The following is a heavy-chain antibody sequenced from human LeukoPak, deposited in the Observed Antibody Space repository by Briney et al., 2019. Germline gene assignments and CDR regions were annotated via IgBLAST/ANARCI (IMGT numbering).Heavy chain of an antibody. V-gene: IGHV6-1*01. CDR2: TYYRSKWYN. D-gene: IGHD6-13*01. CDR1: GDSVSSNKAA. J-gene: IGHJ5*02. Sequence: SQTLPLTFAISGDSVSSNKAAWNWIRHSPSRGLEWLGRTYYRSKWYNEYGVSVQSRITINPDTSKNQFSLQLNSVTPEDTAVYYCARGAPASAGRWFDPWGHGTLVTVSS. CDR3: ARGAPASAGRWFDP.